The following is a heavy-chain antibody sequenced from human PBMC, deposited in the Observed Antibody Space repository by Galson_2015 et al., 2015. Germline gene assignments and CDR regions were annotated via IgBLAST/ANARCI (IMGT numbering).Heavy chain of an antibody. Sequence: QSGAEVKKPGASVKVSCKASGYTFTKYTMHWVRQAPGHRLEWMGWINAGNGNTKYSQKFQGRVTITRDTSASTAYMELSSLRSEDTAVYYCARIGFESWNEAWFDPWGQGTLVTVSS. CDR1: GYTFTKYT. CDR3: ARIGFESWNEAWFDP. CDR2: INAGNGNT. D-gene: IGHD1-1*01. V-gene: IGHV1-3*01. J-gene: IGHJ5*02.